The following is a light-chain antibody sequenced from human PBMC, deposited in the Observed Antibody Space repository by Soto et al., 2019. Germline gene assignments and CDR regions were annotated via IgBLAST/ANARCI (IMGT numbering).Light chain of an antibody. Sequence: DTQMTQSPSTLSASVGDRVTITCRASQSLNIWLAWYQRKPGRAPQLLIYQASTLASGVPSRFSGSGSGSEFTLTISSLQPDDFATYYCQQYNDYWTFGQGTKVDIK. V-gene: IGKV1-5*03. J-gene: IGKJ1*01. CDR3: QQYNDYWT. CDR2: QAS. CDR1: QSLNIW.